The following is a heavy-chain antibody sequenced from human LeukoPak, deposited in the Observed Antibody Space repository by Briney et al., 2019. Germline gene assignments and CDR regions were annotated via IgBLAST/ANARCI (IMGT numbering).Heavy chain of an antibody. D-gene: IGHD6-6*01. J-gene: IGHJ6*03. Sequence: GGSLRLSCAASGFTFSSYSMNWVRQAPGKGLEWVSSISSSSSYIYYADSVKGRFTISRDNAKNSLYLQMNSLRAEDTAVYYCARDDKQLVWNYYYYYMDVWGKGTTVTVSS. CDR1: GFTFSSYS. CDR3: ARDDKQLVWNYYYYYMDV. V-gene: IGHV3-21*01. CDR2: ISSSSSYI.